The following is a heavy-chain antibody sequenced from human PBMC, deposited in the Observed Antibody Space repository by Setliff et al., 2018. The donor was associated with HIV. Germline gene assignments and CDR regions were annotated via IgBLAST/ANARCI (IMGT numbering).Heavy chain of an antibody. Sequence: SVKVSCKASGGSFSSYGISWVRQAPGQGLEWMGGIIPILGITNYAQKFQGRVTISADKSTSTVSMELSSPRSGDTAVYHCARSSYDILTGYYKALEYWGQGTLVTVSS. V-gene: IGHV1-69*10. D-gene: IGHD3-9*01. CDR1: GGSFSSYG. J-gene: IGHJ4*02. CDR3: ARSSYDILTGYYKALEY. CDR2: IIPILGIT.